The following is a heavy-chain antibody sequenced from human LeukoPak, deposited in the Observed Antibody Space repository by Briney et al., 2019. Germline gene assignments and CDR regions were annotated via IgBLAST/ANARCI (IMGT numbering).Heavy chain of an antibody. CDR2: MYYSGTT. Sequence: SETLSLTCTVSGGSISNINSYWGWIRQPPGRGLDYIGSMYYSGTTDYNPSLKSRATISVDTSKNQFSLKLSSVTAADTAVYYCASHGGSYFRRLPRYTDYWGQGTLVTVSS. CDR3: ASHGGSYFRRLPRYTDY. J-gene: IGHJ4*02. D-gene: IGHD1-26*01. CDR1: GGSISNINSY. V-gene: IGHV4-39*01.